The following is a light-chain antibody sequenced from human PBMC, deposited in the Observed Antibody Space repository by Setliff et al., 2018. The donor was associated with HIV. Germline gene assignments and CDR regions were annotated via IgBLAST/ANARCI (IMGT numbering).Light chain of an antibody. CDR1: STDIGVYDY. J-gene: IGLJ2*01. CDR3: SSYTSSGSV. V-gene: IGLV2-14*01. Sequence: QSVLTQPASVSGSTGQSITIACTGSSTDIGVYDYVSWYQHHTGKAPKLIIYDVNNRPSGVSDRFSGSKSGNTASLTISGLQAYDEALYYCSSYTSSGSVFGGGTKVTVL. CDR2: DVN.